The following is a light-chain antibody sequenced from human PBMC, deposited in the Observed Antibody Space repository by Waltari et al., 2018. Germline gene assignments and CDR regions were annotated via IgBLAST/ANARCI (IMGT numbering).Light chain of an antibody. J-gene: IGLJ3*02. CDR2: DVS. CDR1: SSDVGGYNY. V-gene: IGLV2-14*01. Sequence: QSALTQPASVSGSPGQSITISCTGTSSDVGGYNYVSWYQQHPGKVPKLLIFDVSNRPSGVSNRFSGSKSGNTASLTISGLQAEDESDYYCSSFTSRSTWVFGGGTKLTVL. CDR3: SSFTSRSTWV.